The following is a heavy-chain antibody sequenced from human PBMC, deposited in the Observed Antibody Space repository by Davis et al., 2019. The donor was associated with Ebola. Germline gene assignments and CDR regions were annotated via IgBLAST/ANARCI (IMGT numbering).Heavy chain of an antibody. Sequence: ASVKVSCKASAYTFTSYDINWVRQATGQGLEWMGWMNPNSGNTGYAQKFQGRVTMTRDTSTRTVYMELSSLRSEDTAVYYCARGRGHYEYSGGDYWGQGTLVIVSS. D-gene: IGHD2-21*01. V-gene: IGHV1-8*01. J-gene: IGHJ4*02. CDR1: AYTFTSYD. CDR3: ARGRGHYEYSGGDY. CDR2: MNPNSGNT.